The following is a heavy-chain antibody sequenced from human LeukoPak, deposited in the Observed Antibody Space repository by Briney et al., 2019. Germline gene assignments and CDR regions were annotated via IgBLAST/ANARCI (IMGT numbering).Heavy chain of an antibody. CDR1: GGSISSSNW. CDR2: IYHSGST. J-gene: IGHJ4*02. Sequence: SETLSLTCAVSGGSISSSNWWSWVRQPPGKGLEWIGEIYHSGSTNCNPSLKSRVTISVDKSKNQFSLKLSSVTAADTAVYYCARSRVGATSGVDYWGQGTLVTVSS. CDR3: ARSRVGATSGVDY. V-gene: IGHV4-4*02. D-gene: IGHD1-26*01.